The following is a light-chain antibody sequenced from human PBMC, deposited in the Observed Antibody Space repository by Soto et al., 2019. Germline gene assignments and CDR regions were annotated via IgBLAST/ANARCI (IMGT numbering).Light chain of an antibody. V-gene: IGKV3-20*01. J-gene: IGKJ5*01. CDR2: GAS. CDR3: QQYGSSHFT. Sequence: ESVLTQSPGTLSLSPGERATLSCRASQSVSSSYLAWYQQKPGQAPRLLIYGASSRATGIPDRFSGSGSGTDFTLTISRLEPEDFAVYYCQQYGSSHFTFGQGTRLEIK. CDR1: QSVSSSY.